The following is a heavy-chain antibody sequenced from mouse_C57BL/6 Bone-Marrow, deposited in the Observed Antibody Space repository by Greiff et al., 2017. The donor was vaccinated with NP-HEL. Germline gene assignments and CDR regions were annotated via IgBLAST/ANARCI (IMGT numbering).Heavy chain of an antibody. CDR3: ARDSSGYETWFAY. J-gene: IGHJ3*01. V-gene: IGHV1-69*01. D-gene: IGHD3-2*02. CDR2: IDPSDSYT. CDR1: GSTFTSYW. Sequence: QVQLQQPGAELVMPGASVKLSCKASGSTFTSYWMHWVKQRPGQGLEWIGEIDPSDSYTNYNQKFKGKSTLTVDKSSSTAYMQLSSLTSEDSAVYYCARDSSGYETWFAYWGQGTLVTVSA.